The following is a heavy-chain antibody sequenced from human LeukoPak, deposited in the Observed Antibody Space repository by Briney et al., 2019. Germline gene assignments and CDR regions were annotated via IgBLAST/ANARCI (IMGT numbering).Heavy chain of an antibody. Sequence: GGSLRLSCAASGFTFSSYGMHWVRQAPGKGLEWVAFIWYDGSNKYYVDSVKGRFTISRDNSKSTLYLQMNSLRAEDTAVYYCARDVSSGCPFDSWGQGALVTVSS. J-gene: IGHJ4*02. D-gene: IGHD6-25*01. CDR2: IWYDGSNK. CDR1: GFTFSSYG. CDR3: ARDVSSGCPFDS. V-gene: IGHV3-33*01.